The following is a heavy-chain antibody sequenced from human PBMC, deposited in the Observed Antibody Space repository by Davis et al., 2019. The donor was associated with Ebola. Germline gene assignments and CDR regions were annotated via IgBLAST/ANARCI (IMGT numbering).Heavy chain of an antibody. CDR2: ISGGST. J-gene: IGHJ6*02. CDR3: AKDIHYFGMDV. V-gene: IGHV3-23*01. Sequence: PGGSLRLSCAASGFTFSTNAMAWVRRAPGKGLEWVSGISGGSTYYGDSVKGRFTISRDNSKNTLYLQMDSLRAEDTALYYCAKDIHYFGMDVWGQGTTVTVSS. D-gene: IGHD2-21*01. CDR1: GFTFSTNA.